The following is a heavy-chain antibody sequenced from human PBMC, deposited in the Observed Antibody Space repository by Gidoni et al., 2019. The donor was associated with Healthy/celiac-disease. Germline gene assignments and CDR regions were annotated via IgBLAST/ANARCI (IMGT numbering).Heavy chain of an antibody. CDR1: GFSFSSYA. J-gene: IGHJ4*02. Sequence: QVQLLESGGGVVQPVRSLILSCAASGFSFSSYAMHWVRQAAGKGLEWVAVISYEGSNKYYADSVKGRFTISRDNSKNTLYLQMNSLRAEDTAVYYCARDPGYSYGPFDYWGQGTLVTVSS. CDR2: ISYEGSNK. D-gene: IGHD5-18*01. V-gene: IGHV3-30*04. CDR3: ARDPGYSYGPFDY.